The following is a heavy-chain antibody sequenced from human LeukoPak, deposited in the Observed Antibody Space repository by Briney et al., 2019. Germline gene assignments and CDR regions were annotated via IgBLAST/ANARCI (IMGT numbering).Heavy chain of an antibody. J-gene: IGHJ5*02. CDR2: MTGNGGTV. D-gene: IGHD4-17*01. V-gene: IGHV3-23*01. Sequence: GGSLRLSCAASGFTFRTDAMSWVRQAPGKGLEWVSSMTGNGGTVVYTDSVKGRFTMSRDNSKNTVYLQMNSLRAEDTALYYCTKDPNGNYIGAFDPWGLGTLVTVSS. CDR1: GFTFRTDA. CDR3: TKDPNGNYIGAFDP.